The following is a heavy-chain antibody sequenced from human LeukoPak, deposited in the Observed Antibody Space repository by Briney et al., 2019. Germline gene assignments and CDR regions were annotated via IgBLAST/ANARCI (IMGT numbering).Heavy chain of an antibody. CDR3: AKNYYDSSGYYNWFDS. CDR1: GFTFSSYA. J-gene: IGHJ5*01. D-gene: IGHD3-22*01. CDR2: SSGSGSST. V-gene: IGHV3-23*01. Sequence: GGSLRLSCAASGFTFSSYAMSWVRQAPGKGLEWVSGSSGSGSSTYYLDSVKGRFTISRDNSKNTLYLQMNSLRAEDTAVYYCAKNYYDSSGYYNWFDSWGQGTLVTVSS.